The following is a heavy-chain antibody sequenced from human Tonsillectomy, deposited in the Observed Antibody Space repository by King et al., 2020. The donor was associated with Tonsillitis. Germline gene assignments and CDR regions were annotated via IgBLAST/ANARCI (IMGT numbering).Heavy chain of an antibody. Sequence: QLQGSGSGLVKPSQTLSLTCAVSGGSISSGGYSWSWIRQPPGTGLEWIGYIYQSGSTYYNPSLKSRVTISLDRSKNQFSLKLSSVTAADTAVYYCARAAAIRGAEYFQHWGQGTLVTVSS. V-gene: IGHV4-30-2*01. CDR3: ARAAAIRGAEYFQH. D-gene: IGHD5-24*01. CDR1: GGSISSGGYS. CDR2: IYQSGST. J-gene: IGHJ1*01.